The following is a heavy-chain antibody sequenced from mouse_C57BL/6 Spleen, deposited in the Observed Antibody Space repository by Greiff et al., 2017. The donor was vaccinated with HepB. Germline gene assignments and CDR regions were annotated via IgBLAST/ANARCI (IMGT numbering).Heavy chain of an antibody. J-gene: IGHJ1*03. D-gene: IGHD1-1*01. Sequence: QVQLQQSGAELARPGASVKLSCKASGYTFTSYGISWVKQRTGQGLEWIGEIYPRSGNTYYNEKFKGKATLTSDKYSSTAYMELRILTSEDSAVYFCARPTVVATRYFDVWGTGTTVTVSS. CDR2: IYPRSGNT. CDR1: GYTFTSYG. CDR3: ARPTVVATRYFDV. V-gene: IGHV1-81*01.